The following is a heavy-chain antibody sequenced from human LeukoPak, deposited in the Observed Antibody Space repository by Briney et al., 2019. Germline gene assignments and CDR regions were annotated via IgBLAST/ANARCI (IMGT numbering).Heavy chain of an antibody. CDR1: GFTFDDYA. J-gene: IGHJ6*02. D-gene: IGHD2-15*01. CDR3: AKGVRYCSGGSCYSPYYYGMDV. CDR2: ISWNSGSI. V-gene: IGHV3-9*01. Sequence: PGRSLRLSCAASGFTFDDYAMHWVRQAPGKGLEWVSGISWNSGSIGYADSVKGRFTISRDNAKNSLYLQMNSLRAEDTALYYCAKGVRYCSGGSCYSPYYYGMDVWGQGTTVTVSS.